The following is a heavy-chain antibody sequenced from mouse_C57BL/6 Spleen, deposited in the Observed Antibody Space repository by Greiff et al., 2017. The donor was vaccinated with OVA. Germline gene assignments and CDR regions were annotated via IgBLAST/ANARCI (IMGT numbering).Heavy chain of an antibody. V-gene: IGHV5-4*01. D-gene: IGHD3-2*02. Sequence: DVKLVESGGGLVKPGGSLKLSCAASGFTFSSYAMSWVRQTPEKRLEWVATISDGGSYTYYPDNVKGRFTISRDNAKNNLYLQMSHLKSEDTAMYYCARDQGRGRFDYWGQGTTLTVSS. CDR3: ARDQGRGRFDY. J-gene: IGHJ2*01. CDR2: ISDGGSYT. CDR1: GFTFSSYA.